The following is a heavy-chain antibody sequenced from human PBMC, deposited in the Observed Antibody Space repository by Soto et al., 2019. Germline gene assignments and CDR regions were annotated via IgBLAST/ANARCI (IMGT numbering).Heavy chain of an antibody. D-gene: IGHD3-3*01. CDR3: ARDRLRANYDFWSGPSLGYGMDV. Sequence: PPETLSLTCTVSGGSISSGGYYWSWIRQHPGKGLEWIGYIYYSGSTYYNPSLKSRVTISVDTSKNQFSLKLSSVTAADTAVYYCARDRLRANYDFWSGPSLGYGMDVWGQGTTVTVSS. J-gene: IGHJ6*02. CDR2: IYYSGST. CDR1: GGSISSGGYY. V-gene: IGHV4-31*03.